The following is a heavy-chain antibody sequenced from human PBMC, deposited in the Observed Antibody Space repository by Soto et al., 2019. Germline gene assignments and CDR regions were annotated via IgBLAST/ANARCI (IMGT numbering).Heavy chain of an antibody. CDR2: ILVGGST. Sequence: VQLVESGGGVVQPGRSLRLSCAASGFICSSYDMSWVRQAPGKGLEWVSTILVGGSTHYEDSVKGRFTISRDTSKNTVYLQMNSLTAGDTAFYYCAKATATSGGAFEIYGQGTMVTVSS. V-gene: IGHV3-23*04. J-gene: IGHJ3*02. CDR3: AKATATSGGAFEI. D-gene: IGHD1-1*01. CDR1: GFICSSYD.